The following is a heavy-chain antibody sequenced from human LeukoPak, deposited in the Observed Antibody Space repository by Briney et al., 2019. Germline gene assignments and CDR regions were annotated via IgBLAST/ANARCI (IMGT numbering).Heavy chain of an antibody. CDR2: IYHSGSN. Sequence: PSETLSLTCTVSGGSISSGGYYWSWIRQPPGKGLEWIGYIYHSGSNSHNPSLKSRVTISVDTSKNQLSLKLSSVTAADTAVYYCARETGPTGAFDIWGQGKMVTVSS. CDR3: ARETGPTGAFDI. D-gene: IGHD4-17*01. V-gene: IGHV4-61*08. J-gene: IGHJ3*02. CDR1: GGSISSGGYY.